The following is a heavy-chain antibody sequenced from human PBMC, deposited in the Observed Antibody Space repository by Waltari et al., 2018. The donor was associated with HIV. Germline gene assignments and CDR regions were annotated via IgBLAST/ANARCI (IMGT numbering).Heavy chain of an antibody. D-gene: IGHD6-13*01. CDR3: ARGFMARIAAAGHAFDI. CDR2: ISAYNGNT. J-gene: IGHJ3*02. CDR1: GYTFTSYG. Sequence: QLVPSGAEVTKPAASVNVSCKADGYTFTSYGISWLPQAPRPGLEWMGWISAYNGNTNYAQKLQGRVTMTTDTSTSTAYMELRSLRSDDTAVYYCARGFMARIAAAGHAFDIWGQGTMVTVSS. V-gene: IGHV1-18*01.